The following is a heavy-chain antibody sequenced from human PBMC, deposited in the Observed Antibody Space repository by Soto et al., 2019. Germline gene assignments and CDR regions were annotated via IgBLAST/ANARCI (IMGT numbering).Heavy chain of an antibody. J-gene: IGHJ4*02. CDR1: GFTFSSYG. CDR3: AKDPRIVGATTFDY. CDR2: ISYDGSNK. Sequence: QVQLVESGGGVVQPGRSLRLSCAASGFTFSSYGMHWVRQAPGKGLEWVAVISYDGSNKYYADSVKGRFTISRDNSKNTLYLQMNSLRAEDTPVYYCAKDPRIVGATTFDYWGQGTLVTVSS. V-gene: IGHV3-30*18. D-gene: IGHD1-26*01.